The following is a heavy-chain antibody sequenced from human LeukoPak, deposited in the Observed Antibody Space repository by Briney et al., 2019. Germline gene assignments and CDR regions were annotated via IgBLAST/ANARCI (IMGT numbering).Heavy chain of an antibody. Sequence: SVKVSCKASGGTFSSYAISWVRQAPGQGIEWMGRIIPILGIANYAQKFQGRVTITADKSTSTAYMELSSLRSEDTAVYYCARGSIAAAGLDYWGQGTLVTVSS. CDR1: GGTFSSYA. J-gene: IGHJ4*02. D-gene: IGHD6-13*01. CDR2: IIPILGIA. V-gene: IGHV1-69*04. CDR3: ARGSIAAAGLDY.